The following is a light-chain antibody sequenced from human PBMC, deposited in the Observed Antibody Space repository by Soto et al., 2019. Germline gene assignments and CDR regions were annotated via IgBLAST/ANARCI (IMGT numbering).Light chain of an antibody. Sequence: AIQVTQSPSSLSASVGDRVTITCRASQAIRTDLGWYQQKPGKAPKLLIFAASNLHSGVPSRFSGSGSGTDFTLTINNLQAEDFATYYCLQEYNYPRTFGQGTKVEIK. CDR3: LQEYNYPRT. J-gene: IGKJ1*01. V-gene: IGKV1-6*01. CDR2: AAS. CDR1: QAIRTD.